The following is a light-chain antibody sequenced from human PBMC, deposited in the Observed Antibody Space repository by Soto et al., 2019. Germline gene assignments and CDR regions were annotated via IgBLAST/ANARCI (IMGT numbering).Light chain of an antibody. Sequence: DIQMTQSPSTLSASVGERVTFSCRASQNISNWLAWYQQKPGKAPKLLISDASTLQSGVPSRFRGSGSGTEFTLTISSLQPNDFATYHCQQYNTYSWTFGQGTKVDIK. CDR1: QNISNW. J-gene: IGKJ1*01. CDR2: DAS. CDR3: QQYNTYSWT. V-gene: IGKV1-5*01.